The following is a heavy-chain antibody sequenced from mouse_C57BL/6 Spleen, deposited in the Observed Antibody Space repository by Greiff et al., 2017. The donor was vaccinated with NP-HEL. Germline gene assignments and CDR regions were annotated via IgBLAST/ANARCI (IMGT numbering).Heavy chain of an antibody. CDR3: ARDSNDY. CDR2: IYPGSGNT. J-gene: IGHJ2*01. D-gene: IGHD2-5*01. V-gene: IGHV1-76*01. Sequence: QVQLKESGAELVRPGASVKLSCKASGYTFTDYYINWVKQRPGQGLEWIARIYPGSGNTYYNEKFKGKATLTAEKSSSTAYMQLSSLTSEDSAVYFCARDSNDYWGQGTTLTVSS. CDR1: GYTFTDYY.